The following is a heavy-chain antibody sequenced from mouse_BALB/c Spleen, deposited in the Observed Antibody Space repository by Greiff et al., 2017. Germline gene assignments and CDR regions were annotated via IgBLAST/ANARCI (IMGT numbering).Heavy chain of an antibody. CDR2: ISYDGSN. CDR3: ARQAYYVDY. CDR1: GYSITSGYY. D-gene: IGHD3-2*02. V-gene: IGHV3-6*02. J-gene: IGHJ2*01. Sequence: VQLQQSGPGLVKPSQSLSLTCSVTGYSITSGYYWNWIRQFPGNKLEWMGYISYDGSNNYNPSLKNRISITRDTSKNQFFLKLNSVTTEDTATYYCARQAYYVDYWGQGTTLTVSS.